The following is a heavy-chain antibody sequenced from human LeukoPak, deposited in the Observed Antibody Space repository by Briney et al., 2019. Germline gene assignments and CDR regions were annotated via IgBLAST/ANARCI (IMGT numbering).Heavy chain of an antibody. Sequence: GESLKISCKGSGYSFTSYWIGWVRQMPGKGLEWMGIIYPGDSDTRYSPSFQGQVTISADKSISTAYLQWSSLKASDTAMYYCARGYYDSSGYPQYYFDYWGQGTLVTVPS. CDR1: GYSFTSYW. CDR3: ARGYYDSSGYPQYYFDY. CDR2: IYPGDSDT. D-gene: IGHD3-22*01. V-gene: IGHV5-51*01. J-gene: IGHJ4*02.